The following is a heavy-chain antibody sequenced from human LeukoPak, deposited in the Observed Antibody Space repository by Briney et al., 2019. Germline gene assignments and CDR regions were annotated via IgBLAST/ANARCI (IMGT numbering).Heavy chain of an antibody. CDR1: GFTFSSYA. CDR2: INHSGST. CDR3: ARRQFGVVVAVIWAFDI. V-gene: IGHV4-34*01. D-gene: IGHD2-15*01. J-gene: IGHJ3*02. Sequence: PGGSLRLSCAASGFTFSSYAMSWVRQPPGKGLEWIGEINHSGSTNYNPSLKSRVTISVDTSKNQFSLKLSSVTAADTAVYYCARRQFGVVVAVIWAFDIWGQGTMVTVSS.